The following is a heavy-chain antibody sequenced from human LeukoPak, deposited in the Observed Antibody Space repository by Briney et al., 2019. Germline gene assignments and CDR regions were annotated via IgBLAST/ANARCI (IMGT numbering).Heavy chain of an antibody. CDR3: AKSGYCSGGSCYSVDY. Sequence: GGSLRLSCAASGFTVSSNYMSWVRQAPGKGLEWVSVIYSGGSTYYADSVKGRFTISRDNSKNTLYLQMNSLRAEDTAVYYCAKSGYCSGGSCYSVDYWGQGTLVTVSS. V-gene: IGHV3-66*01. CDR1: GFTVSSNY. D-gene: IGHD2-15*01. J-gene: IGHJ4*02. CDR2: IYSGGST.